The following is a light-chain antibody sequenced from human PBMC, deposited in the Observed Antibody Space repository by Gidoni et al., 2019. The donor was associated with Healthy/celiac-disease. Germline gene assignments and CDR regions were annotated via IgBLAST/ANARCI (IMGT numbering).Light chain of an antibody. CDR1: QSVSIY. J-gene: IGKJ4*01. Sequence: DIQMTQSPSSLPASVGDRVTITCRASQSVSIYLAWYQQKPGNVPNLLIYTASTLQSGVPSRFSGSGFGTDFTLTISSLQPEDVATYYCQKYDSAPLTFGGGTKVEIK. CDR2: TAS. CDR3: QKYDSAPLT. V-gene: IGKV1-27*01.